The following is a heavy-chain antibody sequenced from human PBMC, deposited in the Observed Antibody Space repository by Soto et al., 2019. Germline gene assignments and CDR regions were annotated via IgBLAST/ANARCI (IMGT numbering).Heavy chain of an antibody. J-gene: IGHJ5*02. CDR2: IYYSGST. V-gene: IGHV4-31*03. CDR1: GGSISSGGYY. D-gene: IGHD2-8*01. CDR3: ARDRAPYCTNGVCSEFNWFDP. Sequence: SETLSLTCTVSGGSISSGGYYWSWIRQHPGKGLEWIGYIYYSGSTYYNPSLKSRVTISVDTSKNQFSLKLSSVTAADTAVYYCARDRAPYCTNGVCSEFNWFDPWGQGTLVTSPQ.